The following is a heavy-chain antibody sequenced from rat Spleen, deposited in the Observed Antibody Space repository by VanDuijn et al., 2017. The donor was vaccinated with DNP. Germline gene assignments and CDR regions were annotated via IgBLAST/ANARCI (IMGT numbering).Heavy chain of an antibody. CDR1: GFTFSSYW. CDR3: VKDLRGGSAFDY. V-gene: IGHV5-58*01. Sequence: EVQLVETGGGLVQPGRSLKLSCVVSGFTFSSYWMYWIRQAPGKGLEWVSSINTDGGATYYPVSVKGRFTISRDNAENTVYLQMNSLRSEDTATYYCVKDLRGGSAFDYWGQGVMVTVSS. J-gene: IGHJ2*01. CDR2: INTDGGAT. D-gene: IGHD1-11*01.